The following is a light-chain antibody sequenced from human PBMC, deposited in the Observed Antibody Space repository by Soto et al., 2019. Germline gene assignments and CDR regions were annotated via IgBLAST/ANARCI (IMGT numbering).Light chain of an antibody. Sequence: EIVLTQSPATLSLSPGERATLSCRASQSVSSYFSWYQQKPGQAPRLLIYDTYNRATGIPARFSGSGSGTDFTLTITSLEPEDFAVYYCQQRSTWLWTFGQGTRVEI. CDR3: QQRSTWLWT. J-gene: IGKJ1*01. CDR2: DTY. CDR1: QSVSSY. V-gene: IGKV3-11*01.